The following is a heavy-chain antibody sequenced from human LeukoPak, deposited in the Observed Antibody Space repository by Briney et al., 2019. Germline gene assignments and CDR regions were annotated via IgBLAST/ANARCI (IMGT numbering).Heavy chain of an antibody. CDR1: GGTFSSYA. CDR3: ARASAYCSGGSCYSRLTPGYWYFDL. D-gene: IGHD2-15*01. V-gene: IGHV1-18*01. J-gene: IGHJ2*01. Sequence: GASVKVSCKASGGTFSSYAISWVRQAPGQGLEWMGWISAYNGNTNYAQKLQGRVTMTTDTSTSTAYMELRSLRSDDTAVYYCARASAYCSGGSCYSRLTPGYWYFDLWGRGTLVTVSS. CDR2: ISAYNGNT.